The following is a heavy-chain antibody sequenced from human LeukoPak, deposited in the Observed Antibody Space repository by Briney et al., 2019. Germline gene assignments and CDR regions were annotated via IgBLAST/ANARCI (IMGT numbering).Heavy chain of an antibody. Sequence: ASVKVSCKASGYTFVSCYIHWTRQAPGQGLEWMGIINPSGSGTNYAQKLQGRVTMTRDMSTSTVYMDLSSLRSEDTAVYYCARANDTSGYWDWGQGTLVTVSS. CDR1: GYTFVSCY. CDR2: INPSGSGT. V-gene: IGHV1-46*04. J-gene: IGHJ4*02. CDR3: ARANDTSGYWD. D-gene: IGHD3-22*01.